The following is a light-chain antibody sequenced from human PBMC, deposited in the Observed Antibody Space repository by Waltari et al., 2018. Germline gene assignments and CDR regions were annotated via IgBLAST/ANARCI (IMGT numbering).Light chain of an antibody. CDR1: QGISSY. Sequence: AIRMTQSPSSFSASTGDRVTITCRASQGISSYLAWYQQKPGKAPKLLIYAASTLQSGVPSRFSGSGSGTDFTLTISCLQSEDFATYYCQQYYSYPFTFGPGTTLDLK. CDR3: QQYYSYPFT. CDR2: AAS. V-gene: IGKV1-8*01. J-gene: IGKJ3*01.